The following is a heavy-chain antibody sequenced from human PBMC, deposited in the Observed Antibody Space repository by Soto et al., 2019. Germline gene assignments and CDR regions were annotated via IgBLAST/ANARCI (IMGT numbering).Heavy chain of an antibody. J-gene: IGHJ5*02. CDR3: ARVITVTTFVWFDP. Sequence: PSETLSLTCTVSGGSISSYYWSWIRQPPGKGLEWIGYIYYSGSTNYNPSLKSRVTISVDTSKNQFSLKLSSVTAADTAVYYCARVITVTTFVWFDPWGQGTLVTVS. CDR1: GGSISSYY. V-gene: IGHV4-59*01. CDR2: IYYSGST. D-gene: IGHD4-17*01.